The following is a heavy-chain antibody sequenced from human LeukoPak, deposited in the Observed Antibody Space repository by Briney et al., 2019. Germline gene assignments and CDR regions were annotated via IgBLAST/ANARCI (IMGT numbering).Heavy chain of an antibody. V-gene: IGHV3-21*01. CDR2: ISSSSSSI. D-gene: IGHD6-13*01. CDR3: ARVTGLQLVQGLDY. CDR1: GFTFSSYS. Sequence: GGSLRLSCAASGFTFSSYSMNWVRQAPGKGLEWVASISSSSSSIYYADSVKGRFTISRDNAKNSLYLQMNRLRAEDTAVYYCARVTGLQLVQGLDYWGQGTLVTVSS. J-gene: IGHJ4*02.